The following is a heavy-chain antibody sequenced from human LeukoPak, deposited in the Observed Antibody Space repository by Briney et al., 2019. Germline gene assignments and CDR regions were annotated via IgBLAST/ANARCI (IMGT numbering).Heavy chain of an antibody. CDR3: ASGGYYYDSSGYFYDY. Sequence: SVKVSCKASGGTFSSYAISWVRQAPGQGLEWMGRIIPIFGTANYAQKFQGRVTITTDESTSTAYMELSSLRSEDTAVYYCASGGYYYDSSGYFYDYWGQGTLVTVSS. J-gene: IGHJ4*02. V-gene: IGHV1-69*05. CDR1: GGTFSSYA. CDR2: IIPIFGTA. D-gene: IGHD3-22*01.